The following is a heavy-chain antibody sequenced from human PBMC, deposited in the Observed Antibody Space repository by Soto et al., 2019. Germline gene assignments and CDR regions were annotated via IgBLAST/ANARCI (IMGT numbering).Heavy chain of an antibody. V-gene: IGHV3-30-3*01. Sequence: QVQLVESGGGVVQPGRSLRLSCAASGFTFSSYAMHWVRQAPGKGLEWVAVISYDGSNKYYADSVKGRFTISRDNSKNTLYLQMNSLRAEDTAVYYCARDRDDQGPYYYYGMDVWGQGTTVTVSS. CDR1: GFTFSSYA. CDR3: ARDRDDQGPYYYYGMDV. D-gene: IGHD3-10*01. J-gene: IGHJ6*02. CDR2: ISYDGSNK.